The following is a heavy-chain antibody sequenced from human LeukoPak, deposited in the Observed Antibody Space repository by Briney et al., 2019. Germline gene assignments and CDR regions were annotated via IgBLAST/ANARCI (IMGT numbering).Heavy chain of an antibody. CDR3: ARGGLRYDAFDI. V-gene: IGHV1-2*02. CDR1: GYTFTGYH. J-gene: IGHJ3*02. D-gene: IGHD4-17*01. CDR2: INPKSGDT. Sequence: ASVKVSCEASGYTFTGYHIHWVRQAPGQGLEWMGWINPKSGDTNYAQKFQGRVTMARDTSISTAHMELSRLRSDDTAVYYCARGGLRYDAFDIWGQGTMVTVSS.